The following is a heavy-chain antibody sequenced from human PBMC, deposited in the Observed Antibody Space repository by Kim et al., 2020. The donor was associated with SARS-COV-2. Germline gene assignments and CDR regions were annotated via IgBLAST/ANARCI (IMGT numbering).Heavy chain of an antibody. D-gene: IGHD6-19*01. V-gene: IGHV4-34*01. CDR3: ARVVRGWLRILYRIPGYSSGWYFDY. CDR1: GGSFSGYY. J-gene: IGHJ4*02. Sequence: SETLSLTCAVYGGSFSGYYWSWIRQPPGKGLEWIGEINHSGSTNYNPSLKSRVTISVDTSKNQFSLKLSSVTAADTAVYYCARVVRGWLRILYRIPGYSSGWYFDYWGQGTLVTVSS. CDR2: INHSGST.